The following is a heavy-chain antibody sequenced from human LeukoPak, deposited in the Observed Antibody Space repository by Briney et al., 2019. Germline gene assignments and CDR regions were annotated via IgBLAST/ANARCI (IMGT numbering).Heavy chain of an antibody. CDR3: AREVKYYGMDV. CDR1: GFTFSTYW. Sequence: PGKSLRLSCAASGFTFSTYWMSWVRQAPGKGLEWVANIKQDGNEKYYVDSVKGRFTISRDNAKNSLYLQMNSLRAEDTAVYYCAREVKYYGMDVWGQGTTVTVSS. CDR2: IKQDGNEK. D-gene: IGHD4-23*01. V-gene: IGHV3-7*01. J-gene: IGHJ6*02.